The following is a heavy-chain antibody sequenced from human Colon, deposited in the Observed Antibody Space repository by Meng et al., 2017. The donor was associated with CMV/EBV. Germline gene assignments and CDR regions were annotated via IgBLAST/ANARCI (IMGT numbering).Heavy chain of an antibody. CDR3: AKGWGYGDYG. CDR2: ISGSGGST. J-gene: IGHJ4*02. V-gene: IGHV3-23*01. D-gene: IGHD4-17*01. CDR1: GVPLSGYH. Sequence: GGSLRLSCAVSGVPLSGYHWSWIRQAPGNDLEWVSAISGSGGSTYYADSVKGRFTISRDNSKNTLYLQMNSLRAEDTAVYYCAKGWGYGDYGWGQGTLVTVSS.